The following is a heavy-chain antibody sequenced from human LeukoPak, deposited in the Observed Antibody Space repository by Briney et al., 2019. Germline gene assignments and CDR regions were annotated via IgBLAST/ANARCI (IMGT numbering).Heavy chain of an antibody. D-gene: IGHD5-12*01. CDR1: GFTFSSYG. V-gene: IGHV3-30*18. CDR3: AKDLSGYDGNYYYGMDV. CDR2: ISYDGSNK. Sequence: GGSLRLSCAASGFTFSSYGMHWVRQAPGKGLEWVAVISYDGSNKYYADSVKGRFTISRDNSKNTLYLQMNSLRAEDTAVYYCAKDLSGYDGNYYYGMDVWGQGTTVTVS. J-gene: IGHJ6*02.